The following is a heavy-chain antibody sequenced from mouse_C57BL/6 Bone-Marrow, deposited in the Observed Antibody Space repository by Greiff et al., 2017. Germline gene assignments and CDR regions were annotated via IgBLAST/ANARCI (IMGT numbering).Heavy chain of an antibody. J-gene: IGHJ2*01. Sequence: VQLQQSGPVLARPWASVKMSCKTSGYTFTSYWMHWVIQRPGQGLEWIGAIYPGNSDTSYNQKFKGKAKLTAVTSASTAYMELSSLTNEDSAVYDCAIYYGCGVFDYWGQGTTLTVSS. V-gene: IGHV1-5*01. D-gene: IGHD2-1*01. CDR3: AIYYGCGVFDY. CDR1: GYTFTSYW. CDR2: IYPGNSDT.